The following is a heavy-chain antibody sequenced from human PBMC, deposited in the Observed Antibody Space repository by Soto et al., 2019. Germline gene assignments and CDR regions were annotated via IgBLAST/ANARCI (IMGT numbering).Heavy chain of an antibody. CDR3: ARDPYYYDSSGYYAKYYFDY. CDR2: INPSGGST. D-gene: IGHD3-22*01. CDR1: GYTFTSYY. J-gene: IGHJ4*02. V-gene: IGHV1-46*01. Sequence: ASVKVSCKAAGYTFTSYYMHWVRQAPGQGLEWMGIINPSGGSTSYAQKFQGRVTMTRDTSTSTVYMELSSLRSEDTAVYYCARDPYYYDSSGYYAKYYFDYWGQGTLVTVSS.